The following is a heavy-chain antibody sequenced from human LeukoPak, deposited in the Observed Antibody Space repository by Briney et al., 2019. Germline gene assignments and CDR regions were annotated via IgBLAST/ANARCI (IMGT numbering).Heavy chain of an antibody. CDR2: IKQDGSEK. V-gene: IGHV3-7*01. Sequence: GGSLRLSCVPSGFTFSSYWMNCVRQAPGKGLEWVANIKQDGSEKYYVDSVKGRFTISRDNAKNSLYLQMNSLRAEDTAVYYCARGNVGELTPTYYFDYWGQGTLVTVSS. CDR3: ARGNVGELTPTYYFDY. CDR1: GFTFSSYW. D-gene: IGHD3-10*01. J-gene: IGHJ4*02.